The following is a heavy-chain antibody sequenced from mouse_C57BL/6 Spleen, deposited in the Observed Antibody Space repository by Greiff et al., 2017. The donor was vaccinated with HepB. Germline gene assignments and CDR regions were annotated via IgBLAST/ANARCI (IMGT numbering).Heavy chain of an antibody. Sequence: EVQVVESGPGLVKPSQSLSLTCSVTGYSITSGYYWNWIRQFPGNKLEWMGYISYDGSNNYNPSLKNRISITRDTSKNQFFLKLNSVTTEDTATYYCARGGGYSNPFDYWGQGTTLTVSS. D-gene: IGHD2-5*01. V-gene: IGHV3-6*01. CDR1: GYSITSGYY. CDR3: ARGGGYSNPFDY. CDR2: ISYDGSN. J-gene: IGHJ2*01.